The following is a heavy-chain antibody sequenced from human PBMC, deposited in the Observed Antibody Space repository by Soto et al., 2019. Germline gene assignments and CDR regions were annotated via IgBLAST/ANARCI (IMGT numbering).Heavy chain of an antibody. D-gene: IGHD2-2*01. CDR1: GGSIIYNSYH. CDR3: ARLVVVAPVANA. CDR2: IFYTGTT. J-gene: IGHJ5*02. V-gene: IGHV4-39*02. Sequence: SETLSLTCSVSGGSIIYNSYHWVWIRQPPGKGLEWVGGIFYTGTTYYSPSLKDRVTISVDTSKNSFSLNLTSVTAADTAVYFCARLVVVAPVANAWGQGTLVTVSS.